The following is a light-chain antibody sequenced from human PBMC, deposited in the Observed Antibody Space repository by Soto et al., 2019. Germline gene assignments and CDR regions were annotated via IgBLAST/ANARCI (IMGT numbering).Light chain of an antibody. J-gene: IGKJ4*02. CDR1: QSVSSY. V-gene: IGKV3-11*01. Sequence: VLTQSPATLSLSPGERATLSCRASQSVSSYLAWYQQKPGQAPGLLIYDASNRATGVPARFSGSGSGTDFTFTISSLEPEDFAVYYCQQRSDWPLTFGGGTKVDIK. CDR2: DAS. CDR3: QQRSDWPLT.